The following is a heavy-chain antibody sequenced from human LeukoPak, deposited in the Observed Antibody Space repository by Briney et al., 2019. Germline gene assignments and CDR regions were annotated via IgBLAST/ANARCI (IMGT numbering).Heavy chain of an antibody. CDR1: GFTFSSYS. J-gene: IGHJ3*02. Sequence: GGSLRLSCAASGFTFSSYSMNWVRQAPGKGLEWVSYISSSSSTIYYADSVKGRFTISRDNAKNSLYLQMNSLRAEDTAVYYCAREPDSDIVVVPAGPATPGDAFDIWGQGTMVTVSS. V-gene: IGHV3-48*01. D-gene: IGHD2-2*01. CDR2: ISSSSSTI. CDR3: AREPDSDIVVVPAGPATPGDAFDI.